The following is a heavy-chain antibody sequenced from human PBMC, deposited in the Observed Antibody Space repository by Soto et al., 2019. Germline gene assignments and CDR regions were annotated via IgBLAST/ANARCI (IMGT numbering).Heavy chain of an antibody. V-gene: IGHV3-48*02. CDR2: ISSSNRTI. Sequence: PGGSLRLSCAASGFTFRSYSMNWVRQAPGKGLEWVSYISSSNRTINYADSVKGRFIISRDKAKNSLYLQMHSLRDEDTAVYYCAREGWPLLQTGMDVWGQGTTVTVSS. CDR1: GFTFRSYS. D-gene: IGHD2-15*01. CDR3: AREGWPLLQTGMDV. J-gene: IGHJ6*02.